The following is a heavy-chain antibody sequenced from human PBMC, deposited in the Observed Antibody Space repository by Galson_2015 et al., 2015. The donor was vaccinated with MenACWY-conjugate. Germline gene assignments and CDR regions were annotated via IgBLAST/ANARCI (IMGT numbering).Heavy chain of an antibody. J-gene: IGHJ3*02. CDR1: GFSPSTYEMC. D-gene: IGHD3-22*01. CDR3: ARMHIVLDATDAFDI. CDR2: IDWRDKK. Sequence: PALVKPTQTLTLTCTFSGFSPSTYEMCIYWVRQPPGKALEWLARIDWRDKKYYTTSLKTRLTISKDTSTNQVVLTMTNVDPVDTATYYCARMHIVLDATDAFDIWGQGTMVTVSS. V-gene: IGHV2-70*11.